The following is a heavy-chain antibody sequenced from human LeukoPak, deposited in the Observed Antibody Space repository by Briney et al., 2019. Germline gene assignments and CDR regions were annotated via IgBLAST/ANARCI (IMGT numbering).Heavy chain of an antibody. CDR1: GFTFSSYG. D-gene: IGHD3-10*01. Sequence: GGSLRLSCAASGFTFSSYGMHWVRQAPGKGLEWVAVIWYDGSNKYYADSVKGRFTISRGNSKNTLYLQMNSLRAEDTAVYYCARSMVRGVSREDYWGQGTLVTVSS. V-gene: IGHV3-33*01. CDR2: IWYDGSNK. CDR3: ARSMVRGVSREDY. J-gene: IGHJ4*02.